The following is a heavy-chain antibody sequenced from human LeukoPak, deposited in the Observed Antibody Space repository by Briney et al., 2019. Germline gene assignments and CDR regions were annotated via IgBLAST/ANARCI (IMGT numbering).Heavy chain of an antibody. CDR2: INHSGST. J-gene: IGHJ6*03. CDR1: GGSFSGYY. CDR3: ARDLSRTMVRGVMINMDV. D-gene: IGHD3-10*01. V-gene: IGHV4-34*01. Sequence: PSETLSLTCAVYGGSFSGYYWSWIRQPPGKGLEWIGEINHSGSTNYNPSLKSRVTISVDTSKNQFSLKLSSVTAADTAVYYCARDLSRTMVRGVMINMDVWGKGTTVTVSS.